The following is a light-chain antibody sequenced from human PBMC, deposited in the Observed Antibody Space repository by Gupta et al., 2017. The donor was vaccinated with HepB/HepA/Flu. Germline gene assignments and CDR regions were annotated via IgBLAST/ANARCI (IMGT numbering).Light chain of an antibody. V-gene: IGLV2-23*02. CDR2: EVS. CDR3: CSYAVSSTYVI. J-gene: IGLJ2*01. CDR1: SSDVGNHNF. Sequence: SALTQPASVSGSPGQSITISCTGTSSDVGNHNFVSWYQQHPGKAPKLMIYEVSKRPSGIANRFSGSKSGNTASVTISGLQAEDEADYYCCSYAVSSTYVIFGGGTKLTVL.